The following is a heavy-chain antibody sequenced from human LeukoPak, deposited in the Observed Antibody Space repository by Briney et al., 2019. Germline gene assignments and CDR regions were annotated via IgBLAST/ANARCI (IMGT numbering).Heavy chain of an antibody. CDR3: AARITMIVVNDY. CDR1: GFTVSSNY. V-gene: IGHV3-53*01. J-gene: IGHJ4*02. Sequence: PGGSLRPSCAASGFTVSSNYMSWVRQAPGKGLEWVSVIYSGGSTYYADSVKGRFTISRDNSKNTLYLQMNSLRAEDTAVYYCAARITMIVVNDYWGQGTLVTVSS. CDR2: IYSGGST. D-gene: IGHD3-22*01.